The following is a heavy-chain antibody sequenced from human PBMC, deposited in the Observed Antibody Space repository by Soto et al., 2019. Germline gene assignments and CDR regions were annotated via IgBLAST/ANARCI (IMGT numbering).Heavy chain of an antibody. CDR3: ARGLNYYDSSGYSLHDAFDI. CDR2: ISAYNGNT. J-gene: IGHJ3*02. D-gene: IGHD3-22*01. V-gene: IGHV1-18*01. Sequence: ASVKVSCKASGYTFTSYGISWVRQAPGQGLEWMGWISAYNGNTNYAQKLQGRVTMTTDTSTSTAYMELRSLRSDDTAVYYCARGLNYYDSSGYSLHDAFDIWGQGTMVTVSS. CDR1: GYTFTSYG.